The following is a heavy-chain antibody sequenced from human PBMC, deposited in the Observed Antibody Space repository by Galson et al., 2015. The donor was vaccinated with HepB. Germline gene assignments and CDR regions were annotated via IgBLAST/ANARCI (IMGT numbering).Heavy chain of an antibody. Sequence: SLRLSCAASGFTFSNAWLSWVRQAPGKGLEWVGRIKGKADGGATDYAAPVKGRFTISRDDSENTLYLQMNSLKSEDTAVYFCTTDALFGYPIEYYYYMDFWGKGTTVTVSS. J-gene: IGHJ6*03. CDR2: IKGKADGGAT. V-gene: IGHV3-15*01. D-gene: IGHD2-8*01. CDR1: GFTFSNAW. CDR3: TTDALFGYPIEYYYYMDF.